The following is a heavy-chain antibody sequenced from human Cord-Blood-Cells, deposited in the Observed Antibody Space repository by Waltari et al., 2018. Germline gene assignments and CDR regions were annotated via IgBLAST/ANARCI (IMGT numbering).Heavy chain of an antibody. D-gene: IGHD5-12*01. V-gene: IGHV1-24*01. J-gene: IGHJ3*02. CDR2: FGPEDDET. CDR1: GYTLTELS. CDR3: ATDSPVLVATFDAFDI. Sequence: QVQLVQSGAEVKKPGASVKVSCQVSGYTLTELSMHWVRQAPGKGLEWMGGFGPEDDETIYAQKFQGRVTMTEDTSTDTAYMELSSRRSEDTAVYYCATDSPVLVATFDAFDIWGQGTMVTVSS.